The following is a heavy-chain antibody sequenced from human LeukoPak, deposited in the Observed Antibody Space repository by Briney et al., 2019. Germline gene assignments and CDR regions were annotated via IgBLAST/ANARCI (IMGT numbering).Heavy chain of an antibody. CDR1: GFTFDDYA. CDR2: ISWNSGSI. CDR3: AKGNLPGYSYGAPDFDY. Sequence: GRSLRLSCAASGFTFDDYAMHWVRQAPGKGLEWVSGISWNSGSIGYADSVKGRFTISRDNAKNSLYLQMNSLRAEDTALYYCAKGNLPGYSYGAPDFDYWGQGTLVTVSS. V-gene: IGHV3-9*01. J-gene: IGHJ4*02. D-gene: IGHD5-18*01.